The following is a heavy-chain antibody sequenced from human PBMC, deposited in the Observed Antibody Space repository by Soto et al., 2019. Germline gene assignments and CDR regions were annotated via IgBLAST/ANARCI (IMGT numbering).Heavy chain of an antibody. J-gene: IGHJ4*02. CDR2: IWYDGRNK. CDR3: ARGQTPREYCCPEGY. V-gene: IGHV3-33*01. CDR1: GFTFSSYG. Sequence: GGSLRLSCAASGFTFSSYGMHWVRQAPGKGLEWVAVIWYDGRNKYEADSEKGRFTISRDDSKNTLYLQMTSLRAEDTAVYYCARGQTPREYCCPEGYWGQGTLVTVSS. D-gene: IGHD2-15*01.